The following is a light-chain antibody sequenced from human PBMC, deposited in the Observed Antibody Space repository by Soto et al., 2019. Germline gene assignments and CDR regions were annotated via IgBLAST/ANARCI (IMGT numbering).Light chain of an antibody. CDR1: SSDVDGYNY. V-gene: IGLV2-14*01. Sequence: LTQPASVSGSPGQSITISCTGTSSDVDGYNYVSWYQQHPGKAPKLMIYEVSNRPSGVSNRFSGSKSGNTASLTISGLQAEDEADYYCSSYTSSSTYVFGTGTKVNVL. CDR2: EVS. J-gene: IGLJ1*01. CDR3: SSYTSSSTYV.